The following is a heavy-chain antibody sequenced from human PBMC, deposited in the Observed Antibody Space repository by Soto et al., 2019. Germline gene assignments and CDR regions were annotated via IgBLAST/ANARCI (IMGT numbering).Heavy chain of an antibody. V-gene: IGHV6-1*01. D-gene: IGHD6-19*01. J-gene: IGHJ3*02. CDR3: ARQWSSSGWIGYDI. Sequence: PSQTLSLTCAISGDSVSSNIVTWNCIRQSPSRGLEWLGKTYYASKWNNFYAGSVKSRIAINPDTSKNQFSLQLNSVTPEDTAVYYCARQWSSSGWIGYDIWGQGTMVTVSS. CDR1: GDSVSSNIVT. CDR2: TYYASKWNN.